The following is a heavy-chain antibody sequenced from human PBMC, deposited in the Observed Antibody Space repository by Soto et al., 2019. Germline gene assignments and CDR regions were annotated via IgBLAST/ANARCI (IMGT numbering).Heavy chain of an antibody. Sequence: GGSLRLSCAASGFTFNDYSMHWVRQAPGKGLEWLSYITVGSSPIYYADSVKGRFTISRDDAKNSLYLQMNSLRAEDTAFYYCARDHRWGYEYGDYGDSWGHGTLVTVSS. V-gene: IGHV3-11*01. CDR1: GFTFNDYS. CDR3: ARDHRWGYEYGDYGDS. CDR2: ITVGSSPI. D-gene: IGHD4-17*01. J-gene: IGHJ5*01.